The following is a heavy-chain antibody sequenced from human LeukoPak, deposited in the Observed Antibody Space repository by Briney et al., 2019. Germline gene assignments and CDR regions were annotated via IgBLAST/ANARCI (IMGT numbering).Heavy chain of an antibody. Sequence: SETLSLTCAVYGGSFSGYYWSWIRQPPGKGLEWIGEINHSGSTNYNPSLKSRVTISVDTSKNQFSLKLSSVTAADTAVYYCARGGGMGYYYYYMDVWGKGTTVTVSS. CDR2: INHSGST. J-gene: IGHJ6*03. V-gene: IGHV4-34*01. D-gene: IGHD1-26*01. CDR1: GGSFSGYY. CDR3: ARGGGMGYYYYYMDV.